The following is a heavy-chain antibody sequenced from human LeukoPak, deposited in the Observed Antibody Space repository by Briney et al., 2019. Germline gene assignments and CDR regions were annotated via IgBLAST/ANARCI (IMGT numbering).Heavy chain of an antibody. CDR1: GFRFEDYA. CDR2: ISWNSGSL. V-gene: IGHV3-9*01. J-gene: IGHJ6*04. D-gene: IGHD3-10*02. Sequence: GGSLRLSCAASGFRFEDYAMHWVRQAPGKGLEWVSGISWNSGSLGYADSVKGRFTISRDNAKNSLYLQMNSLRAEDTAVYYCAELGITMIGGVWGKGTTVTISS. CDR3: AELGITMIGGV.